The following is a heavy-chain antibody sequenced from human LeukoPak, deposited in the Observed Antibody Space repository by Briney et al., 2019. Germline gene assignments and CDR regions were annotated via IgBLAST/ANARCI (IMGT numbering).Heavy chain of an antibody. J-gene: IGHJ6*03. V-gene: IGHV3-48*03. Sequence: GGSLRLSCAASGFTFSSYEMNWVRQAPGKGLEWVSYISSSGSTIYYADSVKGRFTISRDNAKNSLYLQMNSLRAEDTAVYYCARDHLRITMVRGYMDVWGKGTTVTVSS. CDR2: ISSSGSTI. CDR3: ARDHLRITMVRGYMDV. D-gene: IGHD3-10*01. CDR1: GFTFSSYE.